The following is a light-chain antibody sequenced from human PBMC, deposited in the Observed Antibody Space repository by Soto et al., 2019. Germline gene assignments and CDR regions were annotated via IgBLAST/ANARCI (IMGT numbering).Light chain of an antibody. J-gene: IGKJ4*01. V-gene: IGKV3-15*01. CDR3: QQYNNWPLT. Sequence: EVVMTQSPATLSVSPGGRATLSCRASQSVSSSLAWYQQKSGQAPRLLIYGASTRATGVPAWFSGSGSGTEFTLTISSLQSEDFAVYYCQQYNNWPLTFGGGTKVDIK. CDR2: GAS. CDR1: QSVSSS.